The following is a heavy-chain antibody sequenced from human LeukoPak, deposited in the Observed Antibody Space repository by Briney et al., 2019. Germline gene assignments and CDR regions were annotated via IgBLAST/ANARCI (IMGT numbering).Heavy chain of an antibody. J-gene: IGHJ4*02. Sequence: GGSLRLSCAASGFTFTNSAMTWLRQAPGKGLEGVSTVSGSGGNTYYADSVKGRFTISRDNSEDTLYLQMNSLRAQDTAVYYCAKSLAVPGSPDYWGQGTLVTVSS. V-gene: IGHV3-23*01. D-gene: IGHD6-19*01. CDR2: VSGSGGNT. CDR3: AKSLAVPGSPDY. CDR1: GFTFTNSA.